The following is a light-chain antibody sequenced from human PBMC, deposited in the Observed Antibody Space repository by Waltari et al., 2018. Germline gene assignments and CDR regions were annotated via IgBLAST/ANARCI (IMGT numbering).Light chain of an antibody. Sequence: DIEMTQSPSSLSVSVGERVTITCRASQGIRSYLAWFQQKPGKAPKSLIHDASTLQSGVPSRFSGGGSGTDFTLTITSLQPEDCATYYCQQYKSYPITFGQGTRLEIK. CDR3: QQYKSYPIT. V-gene: IGKV1-16*01. CDR1: QGIRSY. CDR2: DAS. J-gene: IGKJ5*01.